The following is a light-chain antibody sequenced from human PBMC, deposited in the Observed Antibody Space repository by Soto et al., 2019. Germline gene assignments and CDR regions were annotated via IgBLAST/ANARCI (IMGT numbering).Light chain of an antibody. Sequence: DIQMIQSPSSLSASVGDRVTITCRASQTISTYLNWYQQKPGIAPKLLIYAASRLQSGVPSRFNGSGSGTDFTLTISCLQPEDFATYFCQQSKSSPPTFGQGTKVDIK. J-gene: IGKJ1*01. CDR2: AAS. V-gene: IGKV1-39*01. CDR3: QQSKSSPPT. CDR1: QTISTY.